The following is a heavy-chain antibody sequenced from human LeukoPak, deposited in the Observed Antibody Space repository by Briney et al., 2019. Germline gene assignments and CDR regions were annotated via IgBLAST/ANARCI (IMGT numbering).Heavy chain of an antibody. D-gene: IGHD3-10*01. CDR3: ARHKRITMVRGVIRSGPFDY. J-gene: IGHJ4*02. CDR1: GGSISSYY. Sequence: SETLSLTCTVSGGSISSYYWSWFRQPPGKGLEWIGYIYYSGSTNYNPSLKSRVTISVDTSKNQFSLKLSSVTAADTAVYYCARHKRITMVRGVIRSGPFDYWGQGTLVTVSS. V-gene: IGHV4-59*08. CDR2: IYYSGST.